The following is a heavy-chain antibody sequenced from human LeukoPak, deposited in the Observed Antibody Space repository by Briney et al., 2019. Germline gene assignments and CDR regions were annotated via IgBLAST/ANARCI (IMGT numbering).Heavy chain of an antibody. CDR1: SGSINTSNYY. CDR3: TRLIMSSIYYYYMDV. J-gene: IGHJ6*03. CDR2: IFYRGGT. Sequence: SETLSLTCTVSSGSINTSNYYWGWIRQPPGKGLEWIGNIFYRGGTYYNPSLKSRVTISVDTSKNQFSLKLSSVTAADTAVYYCTRLIMSSIYYYYMDVWGKGTTVTVSS. V-gene: IGHV4-39*07. D-gene: IGHD3-10*01.